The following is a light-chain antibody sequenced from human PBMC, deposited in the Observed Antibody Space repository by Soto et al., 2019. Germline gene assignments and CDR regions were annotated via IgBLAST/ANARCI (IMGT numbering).Light chain of an antibody. CDR2: DVS. J-gene: IGLJ1*01. CDR3: NSYTSGTTLV. V-gene: IGLV2-14*03. Sequence: QSALTQPASVSGSPGQPITISCTGTSSDVGGYNYVSWYQQHPGKAPKLMIYDVSNRPSGVSNRFSGSKSGNTASLTISGLQAEDEADYYCNSYTSGTTLVFGAGTKVTVL. CDR1: SSDVGGYNY.